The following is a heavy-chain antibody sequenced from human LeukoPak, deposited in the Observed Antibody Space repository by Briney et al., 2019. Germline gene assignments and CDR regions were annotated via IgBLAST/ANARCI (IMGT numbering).Heavy chain of an antibody. J-gene: IGHJ4*02. CDR1: GYTFTSYY. Sequence: AASVTVSCKASGYTFTSYYIHWVRQAPGQGLEWMGIINPTGGSATYAQKFQGRVIMTRDSSTTTVYMELSSLRSEDTAVYYCAEDDYYDSSGEAYWGQGTLVTVSS. V-gene: IGHV1-46*01. D-gene: IGHD3-22*01. CDR3: AEDDYYDSSGEAY. CDR2: INPTGGSA.